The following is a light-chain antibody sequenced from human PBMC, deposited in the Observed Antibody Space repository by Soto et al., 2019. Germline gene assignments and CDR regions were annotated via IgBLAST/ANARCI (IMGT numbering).Light chain of an antibody. V-gene: IGLV2-14*03. J-gene: IGLJ1*01. Sequence: QSALTQPASVSGSPGQSITISCTGTGSDVGGYNYVSWHQQYPGKAPKLVIYDVTNRPSGVSNRFSGSKSGNTASLTISGLQAEDEADYYCSSYTRGMTYVFGTGTKLTVL. CDR2: DVT. CDR3: SSYTRGMTYV. CDR1: GSDVGGYNY.